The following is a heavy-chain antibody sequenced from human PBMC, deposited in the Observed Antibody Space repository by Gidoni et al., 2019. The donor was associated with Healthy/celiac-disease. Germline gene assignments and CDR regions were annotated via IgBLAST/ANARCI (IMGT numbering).Heavy chain of an antibody. CDR3: VTAYSYGPGVFDY. Sequence: QVQLQESGPGLVKPSETLSLHCTVSGGSVRSGSYYWSWLRQPPGKGLEWIGYSDYSGSTNYNPPLKSRVTISVDTSKNQFSLKLSSVTAADTAVYYCVTAYSYGPGVFDYWGQGTLVTVSS. CDR2: SDYSGST. J-gene: IGHJ4*02. CDR1: GGSVRSGSYY. V-gene: IGHV4-61*01. D-gene: IGHD5-18*01.